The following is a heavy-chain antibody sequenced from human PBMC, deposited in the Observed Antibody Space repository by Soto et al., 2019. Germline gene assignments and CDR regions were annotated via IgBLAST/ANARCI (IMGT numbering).Heavy chain of an antibody. CDR1: GGSISSGDYY. CDR2: IYYSGST. V-gene: IGHV4-30-4*01. CDR3: ACYVWGSYRSNDEGGFDY. D-gene: IGHD3-16*02. Sequence: QVQLQESGLGLVKPSQTLSLTCTVSGGSISSGDYYWSWIRQPPGKGLEWIGYIYYSGSTYYNPSLKSRVTISVDTSKNQFSLKLSSVTAADTAVYYCACYVWGSYRSNDEGGFDYWGQGTLVTVSS. J-gene: IGHJ4*02.